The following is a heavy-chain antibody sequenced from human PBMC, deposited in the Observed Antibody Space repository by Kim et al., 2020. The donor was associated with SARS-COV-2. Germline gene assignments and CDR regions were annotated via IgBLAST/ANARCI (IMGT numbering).Heavy chain of an antibody. D-gene: IGHD6-6*01. Sequence: SETLSLTCTVSGGSISSGSYYWGWIRQPPGKGLEWVGSIYYSGSTYYSPSLKNRVTISVDTSKNQFSLRRSSVTAADTAVYYCARITAARPDHWGQGTLVTVSS. CDR1: GGSISSGSYY. CDR3: ARITAARPDH. CDR2: IYYSGST. V-gene: IGHV4-39*01. J-gene: IGHJ4*02.